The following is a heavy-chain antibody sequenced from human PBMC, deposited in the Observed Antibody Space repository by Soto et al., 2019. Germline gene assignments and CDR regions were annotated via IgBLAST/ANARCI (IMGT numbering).Heavy chain of an antibody. J-gene: IGHJ4*02. V-gene: IGHV3-30-3*01. Sequence: GGSLRLSCAASGFTFSSYAMRWVRQAPGKGLEWVAVISYDGSNKYYADSVKGRFTISRDNSKNTLYLQMNSLRAEDTAVYYCARDMSWPGIVVVPAAMGGIDYWGQGTLVTVSS. D-gene: IGHD2-2*01. CDR3: ARDMSWPGIVVVPAAMGGIDY. CDR2: ISYDGSNK. CDR1: GFTFSSYA.